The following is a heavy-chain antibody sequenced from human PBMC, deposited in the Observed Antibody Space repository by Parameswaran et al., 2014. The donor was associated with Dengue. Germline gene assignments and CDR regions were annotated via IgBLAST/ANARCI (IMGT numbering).Heavy chain of an antibody. CDR2: VNAYNGNT. J-gene: IGHJ4*02. V-gene: IGHV1-18*01. D-gene: IGHD3-16*01. CDR3: ARDGGVTIPRFDY. Sequence: WVRQAPGQGLEWMGWVNAYNGNTNYAQKFQGRVTMTTDTSTSTAYMELRSLRSDDTAVYYCARDGGVTIPRFDYWGPGNPGHRLL.